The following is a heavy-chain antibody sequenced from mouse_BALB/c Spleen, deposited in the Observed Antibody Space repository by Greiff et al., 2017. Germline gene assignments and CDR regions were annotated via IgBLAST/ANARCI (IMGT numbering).Heavy chain of an antibody. D-gene: IGHD2-14*01. Sequence: QVQLQESGPGLVAPSQSLSITCTVSGFSLTGYGVNWVRQPPGKGLEWLGMIWGDGSTDYNSALKSRLSISKDNSKSQVFLKMNSLQTDDTARYYCARGGRYGAMDYWGQGTSVTVSS. J-gene: IGHJ4*01. V-gene: IGHV2-6-7*01. CDR2: IWGDGST. CDR1: GFSLTGYG. CDR3: ARGGRYGAMDY.